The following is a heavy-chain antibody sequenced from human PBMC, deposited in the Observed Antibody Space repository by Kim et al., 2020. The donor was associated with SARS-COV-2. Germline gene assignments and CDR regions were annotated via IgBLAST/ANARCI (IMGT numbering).Heavy chain of an antibody. CDR2: IIPILGIA. D-gene: IGHD6-13*01. J-gene: IGHJ4*02. V-gene: IGHV1-69*04. Sequence: SVKVSCKSSGGTFSSYAISWVRQAPGQGLEWMGRIIPILGIANYAQKFQGRVTITADKSTSTAYLELSSLRSEDTAVYYCAREGPGNPGAWGQGTLVTV. CDR3: AREGPGNPGA. CDR1: GGTFSSYA.